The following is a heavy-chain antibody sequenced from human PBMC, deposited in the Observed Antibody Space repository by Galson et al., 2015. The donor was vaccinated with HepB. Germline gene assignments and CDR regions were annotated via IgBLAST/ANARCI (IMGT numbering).Heavy chain of an antibody. J-gene: IGHJ4*02. Sequence: SLRLSCAASGFNFMSSAMSWVRQAPGKGLEWISGISEYGDKTYHADSVRGRFTISKDSSNNILSLHLHSLIAADTARYYCVRGTTAPDYWGQGTLVTVSS. CDR1: GFNFMSSA. V-gene: IGHV3-23*01. CDR3: VRGTTAPDY. CDR2: ISEYGDKT. D-gene: IGHD2/OR15-2a*01.